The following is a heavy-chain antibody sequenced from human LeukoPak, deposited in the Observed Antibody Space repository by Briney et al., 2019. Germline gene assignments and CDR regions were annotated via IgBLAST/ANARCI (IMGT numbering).Heavy chain of an antibody. CDR2: ISTYNGAP. J-gene: IGHJ4*02. CDR1: GYCFPHYA. V-gene: IGHV1-18*01. CDR3: ARDPSNTSGWYIYFDF. D-gene: IGHD6-19*01. Sequence: ASVPVSCKPSGYCFPHYALSWVRQAPAQELAWMGWISTYNGAPKYAQKLQGRFTMTSDTSPSTVYMELRSLTSDDTAVYYCARDPSNTSGWYIYFDFWGQGTLVTVSS.